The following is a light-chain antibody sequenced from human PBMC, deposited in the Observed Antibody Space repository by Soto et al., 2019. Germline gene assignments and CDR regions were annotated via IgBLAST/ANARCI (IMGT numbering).Light chain of an antibody. Sequence: EIVLTQSPGTLSLSPGERATLSCRASQSISSSYLAWYQQKPGQAPRLLIYDASTRATGIPDRFGGSGSGTDFTLTISRLEPEDFAVYPCQQYGSSPWTFGQGTKVEIK. CDR1: QSISSSY. CDR3: QQYGSSPWT. J-gene: IGKJ1*01. V-gene: IGKV3-20*01. CDR2: DAS.